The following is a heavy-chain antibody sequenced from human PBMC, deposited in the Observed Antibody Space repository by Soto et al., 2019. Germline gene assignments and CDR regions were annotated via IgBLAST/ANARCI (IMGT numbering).Heavy chain of an antibody. CDR2: IYYSGST. CDR3: ARNRRTNSWYAFDI. CDR1: GFSISTSNW. D-gene: IGHD6-13*01. V-gene: IGHV4-28*01. J-gene: IGHJ3*02. Sequence: QVQLQESGPGLVKPSDTLSLTCVVSGFSISTSNWWGWIRQPPGKGLEWIGYIYYSGSTYYNPSLKSRVTMSVDTSKNQFSLKLRSVTAVDTAVYYCARNRRTNSWYAFDIWGQGTTVTVSS.